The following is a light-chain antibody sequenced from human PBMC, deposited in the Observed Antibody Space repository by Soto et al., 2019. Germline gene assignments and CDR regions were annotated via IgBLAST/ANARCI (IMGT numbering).Light chain of an antibody. J-gene: IGLJ1*01. CDR1: SSDVGDRNY. Sequence: QSVLTQPASVSGSPGQSITISCTGTSSDVGDRNYVSWYQQHPGKAPKLMIYEVNNRPSGVPDRFSGSKSGNTASLTISGLQAEDDAEYYCSLYTTDSTYVFGTGTKLTVL. V-gene: IGLV2-14*01. CDR3: SLYTTDSTYV. CDR2: EVN.